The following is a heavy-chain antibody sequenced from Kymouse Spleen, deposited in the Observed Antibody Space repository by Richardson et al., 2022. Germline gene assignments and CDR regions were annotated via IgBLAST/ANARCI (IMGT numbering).Heavy chain of an antibody. D-gene: IGHD4-17*01,IGHD4-23*01. V-gene: IGHV3-9*01. CDR3: AKAPDYGDYFDY. CDR1: GFTFDDYA. J-gene: IGHJ4*02. Sequence: EVQLVESGGGLVQPGRSLRLSCAASGFTFDDYAMHWVRQAPGKGLEWVSGISWNSGSIGYADSVKGRFTISRDNAKNSLYLQMNSLRAEDTALYYCAKAPDYGDYFDYWGQGTLVTVSS. CDR2: ISWNSGSI.